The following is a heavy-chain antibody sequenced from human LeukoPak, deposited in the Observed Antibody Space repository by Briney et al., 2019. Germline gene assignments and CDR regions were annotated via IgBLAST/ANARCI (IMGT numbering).Heavy chain of an antibody. V-gene: IGHV4-34*01. Sequence: PSETLSLTCAVYGGSFSGYYWSWIRQPPGKGLEWIGEINHSGSTNYNPSLKSRVTISVDTSKNQFSLKLSSVTAADTAVYYCAGLELTRIAARPTFYYFDYWGQGTLVTVSS. CDR1: GGSFSGYY. D-gene: IGHD6-6*01. J-gene: IGHJ4*02. CDR2: INHSGST. CDR3: AGLELTRIAARPTFYYFDY.